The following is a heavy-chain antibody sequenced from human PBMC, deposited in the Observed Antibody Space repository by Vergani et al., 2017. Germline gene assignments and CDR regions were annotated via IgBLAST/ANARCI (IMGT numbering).Heavy chain of an antibody. Sequence: QVQLVQSGAEVKKPGSSVKVSCKASGGTFSSYTISWVRQAPGQGLEWMGRIIPILGIANYAQKSQGRVTITADKSTSTAYMELSSLRSEDTAVYYCARDTAVAGTVYYYYGMDVWGQGTTVTVSS. D-gene: IGHD6-19*01. CDR1: GGTFSSYT. CDR2: IIPILGIA. J-gene: IGHJ6*02. CDR3: ARDTAVAGTVYYYYGMDV. V-gene: IGHV1-69*08.